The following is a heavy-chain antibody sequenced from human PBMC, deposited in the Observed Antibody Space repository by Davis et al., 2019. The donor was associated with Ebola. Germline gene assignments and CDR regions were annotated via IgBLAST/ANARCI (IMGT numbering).Heavy chain of an antibody. CDR1: GGSISSYY. CDR3: ARGDCTNGVWCGYYYYGMDV. V-gene: IGHV4-59*01. CDR2: IYYSGST. D-gene: IGHD2-8*01. J-gene: IGHJ6*04. Sequence: GSLRLSCTVSGGSISSYYWSWIRQPPGKGLEWIGYIYYSGSTNYNPSLKSRVTISVDTSKNQFSLKLSSVTAADTAVYYCARGDCTNGVWCGYYYYGMDVWGKGTTVTVSS.